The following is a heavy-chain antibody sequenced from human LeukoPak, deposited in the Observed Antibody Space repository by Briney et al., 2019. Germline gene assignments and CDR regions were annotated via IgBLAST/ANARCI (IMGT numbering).Heavy chain of an antibody. J-gene: IGHJ4*02. V-gene: IGHV1-18*01. CDR1: GYTLTSYG. CDR3: ARGGGDYYDY. Sequence: ASVKVSCKTSGYTLTSYGITWVRQAPGQGLEWMGWISAYSANTNYAQKLQGRVTMTTDTSTSTAYMELRSLRSDDTAVYYCARGGGDYYDYWGQGTLVTVSS. D-gene: IGHD4-17*01. CDR2: ISAYSANT.